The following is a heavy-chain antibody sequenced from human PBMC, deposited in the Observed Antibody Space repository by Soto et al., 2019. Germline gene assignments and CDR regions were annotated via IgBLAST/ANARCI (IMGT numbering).Heavy chain of an antibody. CDR2: IYYSGYT. CDR3: ARGSSPHYGMDV. V-gene: IGHV4-31*03. J-gene: IGHJ6*02. D-gene: IGHD6-6*01. CDR1: GGSITSGGFF. Sequence: SETLSLTCSVSGGSITSGGFFWSWVRQDPGEGLELIAYIYYSGYTYYHPSLKSRLSISMDTSKNQFSLKLSSVTAADTAVYYCARGSSPHYGMDVWGQGTTVT.